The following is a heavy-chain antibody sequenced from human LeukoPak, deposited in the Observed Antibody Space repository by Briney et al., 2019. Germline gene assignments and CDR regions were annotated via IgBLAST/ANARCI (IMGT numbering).Heavy chain of an antibody. CDR3: AKDAQRGFDYSNSLEY. V-gene: IGHV3-33*06. CDR2: IWNDGSNQ. D-gene: IGHD4-11*01. J-gene: IGHJ4*02. Sequence: PGKSLTLSCVASQFTFSHYGMQWVRQAPGKGLEWVAVIWNDGSNQYYADSVKGRFTISRDNSQNTEYLQMNSLRAEDTAVYYCAKDAQRGFDYSNSLEYWGQGTLVTVSS. CDR1: QFTFSHYG.